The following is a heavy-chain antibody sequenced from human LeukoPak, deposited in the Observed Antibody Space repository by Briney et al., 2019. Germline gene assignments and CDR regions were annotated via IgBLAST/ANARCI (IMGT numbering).Heavy chain of an antibody. V-gene: IGHV3-7*01. CDR2: IKPDGSDK. J-gene: IGHJ4*02. CDR1: GFPVRTYG. Sequence: GCCLTLSCAAAGFPVRTYGGAWVRPTARKWLDVVASIKPDGSDKYYGASVRGLFTISRDNAKNSLYLQMNSLRDEDTAVYYCARVEATDYPTLCLLGDYRGQGTQVTVSS. D-gene: IGHD3-16*01. CDR3: ARVEATDYPTLCLLGDY.